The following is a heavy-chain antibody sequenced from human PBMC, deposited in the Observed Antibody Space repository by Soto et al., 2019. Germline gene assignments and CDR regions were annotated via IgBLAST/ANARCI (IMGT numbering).Heavy chain of an antibody. CDR3: ARDRSSSWYNGTFYFDS. V-gene: IGHV1-69*06. CDR1: GGTFTTYD. J-gene: IGHJ4*02. CDR2: IIPLFDAT. Sequence: QVQLVQSGAEVRKPGSSVKVSCKASGGTFTTYDISWVRQAPGQGLELMGGIIPLFDATKYAQKFQGRVTITAYKSTGTDYMELSSLRSEDTAMYYCARDRSSSWYNGTFYFDSWGQGTLVTVSS. D-gene: IGHD6-19*01.